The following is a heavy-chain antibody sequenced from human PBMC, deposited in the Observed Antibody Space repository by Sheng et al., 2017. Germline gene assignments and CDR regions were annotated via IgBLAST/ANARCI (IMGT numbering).Heavy chain of an antibody. D-gene: IGHD2-2*01. CDR2: IYSGGGT. J-gene: IGHJ1*01. CDR1: GFTVSSNY. CDR3: TRGCSSISCNVGVGYLQY. Sequence: EVQLVESGGGLIQPGGSLRLSCAASGFTVSSNYMSWVRQAPGKGLEWVSVIYSGGGTYYADSVRGRFTMSRDDSRNTLYLQMNSLRAEDTAVYYCTRGCSSISCNVGVGYLQYWGQGTLVIVSS. V-gene: IGHV3-53*01.